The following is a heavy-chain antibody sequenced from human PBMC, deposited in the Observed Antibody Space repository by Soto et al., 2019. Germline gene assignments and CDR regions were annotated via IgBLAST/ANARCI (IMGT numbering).Heavy chain of an antibody. Sequence: TLSLTGTVSGGSISSGDYYWSWIRQPPGKGLEWIGYIYYSGSTYYNPSLKSRVTISVDTSKNQFSLKLSSVTAADTAVYYCASDNILGILYGGMDVWGQGTTVTVSS. CDR1: GGSISSGDYY. CDR2: IYYSGST. CDR3: ASDNILGILYGGMDV. D-gene: IGHD3-3*01. J-gene: IGHJ6*02. V-gene: IGHV4-30-4*01.